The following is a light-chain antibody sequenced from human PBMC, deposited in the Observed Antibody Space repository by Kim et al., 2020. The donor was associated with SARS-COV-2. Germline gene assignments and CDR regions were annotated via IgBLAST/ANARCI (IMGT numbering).Light chain of an antibody. V-gene: IGLV3-21*04. J-gene: IGLJ2*01. CDR2: YDS. CDR3: QVWDSSSDHVV. Sequence: APGKPDGITCGGNNIGSKSVHWYQQKPGQAPVLVIYYDSDRPSGIPERFSGSNSGNTATLTISRVEAGDEADYYCQVWDSSSDHVVFGGGTQLTVL. CDR1: NIGSKS.